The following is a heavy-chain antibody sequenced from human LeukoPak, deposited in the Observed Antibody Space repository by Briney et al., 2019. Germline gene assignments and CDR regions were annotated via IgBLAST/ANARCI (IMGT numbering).Heavy chain of an antibody. CDR3: ARVNNYYGTSAYYYEGAFDI. J-gene: IGHJ3*02. CDR1: RYSVNSGYY. Sequence: KPSDTLSLTCVVSRYSVNSGYYWGWIRQPPGKGLEWIGSIYHSGSTYYNPSLKSRVTISVDTSKNQFSLKLTSVTAADTAVYYCARVNNYYGTSAYYYEGAFDIWGQGTMVTVPS. CDR2: IYHSGST. D-gene: IGHD3-22*01. V-gene: IGHV4-38-2*01.